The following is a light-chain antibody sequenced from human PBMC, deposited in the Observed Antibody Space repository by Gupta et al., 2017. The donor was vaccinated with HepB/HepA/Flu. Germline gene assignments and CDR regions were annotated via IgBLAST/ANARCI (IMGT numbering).Light chain of an antibody. CDR1: QNITRY. Sequence: DIQMTQSPSSLSASVGDRLTITCRASQNITRYLNWYQQKPGTAPKLLMFAASSLLSGVPSRFSGSGSGTDFTLTISNLQPEDLATYYCQQSYSSPLTFGGGTKVQIK. CDR3: QQSYSSPLT. J-gene: IGKJ4*01. CDR2: AAS. V-gene: IGKV1-39*01.